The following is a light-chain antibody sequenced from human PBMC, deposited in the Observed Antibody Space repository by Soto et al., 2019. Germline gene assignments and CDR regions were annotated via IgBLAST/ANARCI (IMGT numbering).Light chain of an antibody. Sequence: QSALTQPPSASGSPGQSVTISCTGTSSDVGGYNYVSWYQQHPGKAPKLMIYEVSKLPSGVPDRFSGSKSGNTASLTVSGLHAEDEAEYYCSSYAGSNTYVFGTGTKLTVL. CDR1: SSDVGGYNY. CDR2: EVS. J-gene: IGLJ1*01. CDR3: SSYAGSNTYV. V-gene: IGLV2-8*01.